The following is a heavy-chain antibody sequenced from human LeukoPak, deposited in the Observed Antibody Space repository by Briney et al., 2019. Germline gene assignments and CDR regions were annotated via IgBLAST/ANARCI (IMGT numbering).Heavy chain of an antibody. Sequence: GGSLRLSCAASGFTFSSYAMSWVRQAPGEGLEWVSAISGSGGSTYYADSVKGRFTISRDNSKNTLYLQMNSLRAEDPAVYYCAKDGRSCSSTSCYGLFDYWGQGTLVTVSS. CDR3: AKDGRSCSSTSCYGLFDY. V-gene: IGHV3-23*01. CDR1: GFTFSSYA. J-gene: IGHJ4*02. D-gene: IGHD2-2*01. CDR2: ISGSGGST.